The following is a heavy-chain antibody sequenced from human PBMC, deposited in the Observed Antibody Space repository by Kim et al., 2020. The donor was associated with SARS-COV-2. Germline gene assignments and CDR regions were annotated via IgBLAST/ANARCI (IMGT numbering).Heavy chain of an antibody. Sequence: SETLSLTCAVSGGSFTSINRWNWVRQPPGKGLELIGVIFHKGNTYYTPSLKGRVTMSVDKSNNEFSLRLDSVTAADTAVYFCARAFSVAAAGTYYYVMDVWGPGTTVPVSS. CDR1: GGSFTSINR. CDR3: ARAFSVAAAGTYYYVMDV. D-gene: IGHD6-25*01. CDR2: IFHKGNT. J-gene: IGHJ6*02. V-gene: IGHV4-4*02.